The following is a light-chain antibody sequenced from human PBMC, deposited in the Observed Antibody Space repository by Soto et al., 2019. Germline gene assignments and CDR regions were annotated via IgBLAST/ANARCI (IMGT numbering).Light chain of an antibody. CDR1: QSVTSH. CDR3: RQGSNWPPMYT. CDR2: DAS. Sequence: EIVLTQSPATLSLSPGESATLSCGASQSVTSHLAWYQQKPGQAPRLLIYDASNRATGIPARFTGSGSGTDFTLTISSLEPEDFAVYYCRQGSNWPPMYTFGQGTNLEIK. J-gene: IGKJ2*01. V-gene: IGKV3-11*01.